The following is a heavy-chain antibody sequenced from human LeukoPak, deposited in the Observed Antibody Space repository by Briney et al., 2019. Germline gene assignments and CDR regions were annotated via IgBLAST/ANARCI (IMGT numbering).Heavy chain of an antibody. CDR2: IIPNLNIA. CDR1: RDTFSSYG. J-gene: IGHJ4*02. V-gene: IGHV1-69*04. Sequence: GSSVKVSCKGSRDTFSSYGIIWVRQAPGQGPEWMGRIIPNLNIANYAQRFQGRVTFTADKSATTAYMEVKSLRSEDTAVYYCATDSIGDILTGAFDYWGQGTLVTVFS. CDR3: ATDSIGDILTGAFDY. D-gene: IGHD3-9*01.